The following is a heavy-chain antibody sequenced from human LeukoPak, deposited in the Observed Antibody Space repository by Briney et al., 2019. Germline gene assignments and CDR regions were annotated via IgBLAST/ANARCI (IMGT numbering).Heavy chain of an antibody. J-gene: IGHJ4*02. CDR1: GITFSSYD. CDR3: ARMFGGVGHDY. D-gene: IGHD3-3*01. Sequence: GGSLRLSCVASGITFSSYDMSWVRQAPGKGLEWISAISDRGKTDYADSVKGRFTISRDNSKNTLYLQLSSLRADDTAIYYCARMFGGVGHDYWGQGTLVTVSS. V-gene: IGHV3-23*01. CDR2: ISDRGKT.